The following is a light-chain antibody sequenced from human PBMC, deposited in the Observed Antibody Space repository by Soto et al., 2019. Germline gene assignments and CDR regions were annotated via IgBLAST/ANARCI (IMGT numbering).Light chain of an antibody. CDR2: GNS. CDR1: SSNIGAGYD. J-gene: IGLJ1*01. CDR3: QSYDSSLSGSYV. V-gene: IGLV1-40*01. Sequence: VLAQPPSVSGSPGQRVTISCTGRSSNIGAGYDVHWYQQLPGTAPKLLIYGNSNRPSGVPDRFSGSKSGTSASLAITGLQAEDEADYYCQSYDSSLSGSYVFGTGTKVTVL.